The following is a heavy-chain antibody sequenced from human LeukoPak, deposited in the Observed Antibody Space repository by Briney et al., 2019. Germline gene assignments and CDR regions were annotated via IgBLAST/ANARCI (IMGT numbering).Heavy chain of an antibody. V-gene: IGHV5-51*01. CDR2: IYPGDSDT. Sequence: GESLKISCKGSGYSFTSYWIGWVRQMPRKGLEWMRIIYPGDSDTRYSPSFQGQVTISADKSSSTAYLQWSSLKASDSGMYYCARRLAEWQSWFDPWGQGTPVTVSS. CDR1: GYSFTSYW. J-gene: IGHJ5*02. CDR3: ARRLAEWQSWFDP. D-gene: IGHD3-3*02.